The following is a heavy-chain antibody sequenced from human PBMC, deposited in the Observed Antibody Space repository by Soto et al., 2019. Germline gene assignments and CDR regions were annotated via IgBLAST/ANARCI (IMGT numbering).Heavy chain of an antibody. D-gene: IGHD1-26*01. CDR3: ARAVSGSYLDS. CDR1: GVPITTGGHF. Sequence: QVQLQESGPGLVQASQTLSLTCTESGVPITTGGHFWSWIRRSPGKGLEWIGYIYYSGTTHYTPSLKSRVTISIDTSKKQFSLNLSSVTAADTAVYYCARAVSGSYLDSWGQGTLVTVSS. V-gene: IGHV4-31*03. CDR2: IYYSGTT. J-gene: IGHJ4*02.